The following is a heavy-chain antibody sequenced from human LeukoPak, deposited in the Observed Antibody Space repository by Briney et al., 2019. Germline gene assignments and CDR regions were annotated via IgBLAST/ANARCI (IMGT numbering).Heavy chain of an antibody. CDR3: ARDRACSGGSCYYYYGMDV. CDR1: GVSISSGGYY. D-gene: IGHD2-15*01. Sequence: SETLSLTCTVSGVSISSGGYYWSWIRQHPGKGLEWIGYIYYSGSTYYNPSLKSRVTISVDTSKNQFSLKLSSVTAADTAVYYCARDRACSGGSCYYYYGMDVWGQGTTVTVSS. V-gene: IGHV4-31*03. CDR2: IYYSGST. J-gene: IGHJ6*02.